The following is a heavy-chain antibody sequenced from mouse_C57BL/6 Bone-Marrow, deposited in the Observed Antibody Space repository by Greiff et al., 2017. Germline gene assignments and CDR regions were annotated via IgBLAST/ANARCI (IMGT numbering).Heavy chain of an antibody. D-gene: IGHD2-4*01. V-gene: IGHV1-64*01. CDR3: ARSYDYGDYTMDD. Sequence: QVQLQQPGAELVKPGASVKLSCKASGYTFTNYWMHWVKQRPGQGLEWIGMMHPNGGSPDYNEKFKSEATLSVDKSSRTAYMELSSLTSEDSAVYYWARSYDYGDYTMDDWGQGTSVTVSS. J-gene: IGHJ4*01. CDR1: GYTFTNYW. CDR2: MHPNGGSP.